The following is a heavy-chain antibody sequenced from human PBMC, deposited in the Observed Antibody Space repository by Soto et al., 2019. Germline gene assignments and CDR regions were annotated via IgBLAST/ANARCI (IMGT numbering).Heavy chain of an antibody. J-gene: IGHJ4*02. CDR1: SGSISNDGYY. CDR2: IYYNGNT. CDR3: ARKGQYGSGSYFEPLNY. V-gene: IGHV4-31*03. Sequence: QVQLQESGPGLVKPSQTLSLTCTVSSGSISNDGYYWSWIRQHPGKGLEWIGYIYYNGNTFSNPSLKSRVNISVDTSKNQFSLKVTSVTAADTAVYYCARKGQYGSGSYFEPLNYWGQGILVTVSS. D-gene: IGHD3-10*01.